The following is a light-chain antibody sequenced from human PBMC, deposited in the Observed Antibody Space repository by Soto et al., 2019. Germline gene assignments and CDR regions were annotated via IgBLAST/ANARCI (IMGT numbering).Light chain of an antibody. V-gene: IGKV3-15*01. CDR1: QSVSNN. CDR3: QQYNNWPLT. Sequence: EIVMTQSPATLSVSPGQRVILSYRASQSVSNNLAWYQQRPGQVPRLLIYAASTRATGIPASFSGSGSGTDFTLTISSLQSDDFASYYCQQYNNWPLTFGGGTKVEI. CDR2: AAS. J-gene: IGKJ4*01.